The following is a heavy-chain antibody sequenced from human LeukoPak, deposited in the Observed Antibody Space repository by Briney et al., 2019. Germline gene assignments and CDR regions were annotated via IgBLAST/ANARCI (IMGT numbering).Heavy chain of an antibody. J-gene: IGHJ4*02. V-gene: IGHV3-23*01. CDR3: AKDPSGGDGYNFFDY. CDR1: GFTFSSYA. D-gene: IGHD5-24*01. Sequence: PGGSLRLSCAASGFTFSSYAMSWVRQAPGKGLEWVSAISGSGGSTYYADSVEGRFTISRDNSKNTLYLQMNSLRAEDTAVYYCAKDPSGGDGYNFFDYWGQGTLVTVSS. CDR2: ISGSGGST.